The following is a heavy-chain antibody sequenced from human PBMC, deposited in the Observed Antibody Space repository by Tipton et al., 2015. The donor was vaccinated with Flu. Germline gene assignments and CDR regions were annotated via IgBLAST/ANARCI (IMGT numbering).Heavy chain of an antibody. CDR1: GGSISSYY. D-gene: IGHD4-23*01. CDR2: IYYSGST. CDR3: ASHDYGGNINFDY. V-gene: IGHV4-59*01. J-gene: IGHJ4*02. Sequence: TLFLTCTVSGGSISSYYWSWIRQPPGKGLEWIGYIYYSGSTNYNPSLRSRVTISVDTSKNQFTLKLNSVTAADTAVYYCASHDYGGNINFDYWGQGTLVTVSS.